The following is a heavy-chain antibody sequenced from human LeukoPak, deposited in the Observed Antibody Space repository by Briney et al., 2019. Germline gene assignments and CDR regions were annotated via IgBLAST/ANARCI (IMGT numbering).Heavy chain of an antibody. CDR1: GYSISSGYY. Sequence: SETLSLTCAVSGYSISSGYYWGWIRQPPGKGLEWIGSIYHSGSTYYNPSLKSRVTISVDTSKNQFSLKLSSVTAADTAVYYCARDPEPRGYSYGYFDYWGQGTLVTVSS. D-gene: IGHD5-18*01. J-gene: IGHJ4*02. CDR2: IYHSGST. CDR3: ARDPEPRGYSYGYFDY. V-gene: IGHV4-38-2*02.